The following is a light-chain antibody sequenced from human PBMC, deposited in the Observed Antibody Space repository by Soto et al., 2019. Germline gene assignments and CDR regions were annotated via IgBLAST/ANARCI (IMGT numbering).Light chain of an antibody. CDR2: DVT. CDR1: SRDVGAYAY. Sequence: QSALAQAASVSGSPGQSITISCTGTSRDVGAYAYLSWFQQHPGKAPKLIIYDVTYRPSGVSDRFSGSKSGNTASLTISGLQAEDEADYYCSSYTRSDTRIFGGGTKVTVL. CDR3: SSYTRSDTRI. J-gene: IGLJ2*01. V-gene: IGLV2-14*03.